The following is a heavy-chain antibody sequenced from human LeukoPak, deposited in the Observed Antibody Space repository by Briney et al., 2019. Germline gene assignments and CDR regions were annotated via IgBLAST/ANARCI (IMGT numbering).Heavy chain of an antibody. CDR3: VKERDSSGLFEY. CDR2: ISAGGTT. CDR1: GFTFSNYG. Sequence: GGSLRLSCAASGFTFSNYGMSWVCQAPGKGLEWVSDISAGGTTYYADSVKGRFTISRDNSKNTLYLQMNSLRAEDMAVYYCVKERDSSGLFEYRGQGTLVTVSS. D-gene: IGHD6-19*01. V-gene: IGHV3-23*01. J-gene: IGHJ4*02.